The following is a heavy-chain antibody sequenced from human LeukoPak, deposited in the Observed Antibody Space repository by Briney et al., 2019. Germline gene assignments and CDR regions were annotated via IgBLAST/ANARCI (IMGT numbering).Heavy chain of an antibody. V-gene: IGHV3-21*01. Sequence: GGSLRLSCAASGFTFSSYSMNWVRQAPGKGLKWVSSISSSSSYIYYADSVKGRFTISRDNARNSLYLQMNSLRAEDTAVYYRARGPYCGGDCYGRENFDYWGQGTLVTVSS. CDR1: GFTFSSYS. CDR2: ISSSSSYI. J-gene: IGHJ4*02. CDR3: ARGPYCGGDCYGRENFDY. D-gene: IGHD2-21*02.